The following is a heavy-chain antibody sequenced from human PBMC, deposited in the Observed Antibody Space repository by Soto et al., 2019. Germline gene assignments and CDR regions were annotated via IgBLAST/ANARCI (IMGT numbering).Heavy chain of an antibody. CDR3: ARGHDTAKVGY. CDR1: GASLSDYY. CDR2: IHPSGSM. Sequence: SETLSLTCAVYGASLSDYYWSWVRQPPGKGLEWIGEIHPSGSMNYNSSLKSRVTISVNTSKSQFSLNLNSVTAADTAVYFCARGHDTAKVGYWGREPWSPSPQ. D-gene: IGHD5-18*01. J-gene: IGHJ4*02. V-gene: IGHV4-34*01.